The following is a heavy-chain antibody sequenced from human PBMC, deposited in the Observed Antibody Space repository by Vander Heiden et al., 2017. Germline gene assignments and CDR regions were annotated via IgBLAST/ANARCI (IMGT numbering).Heavy chain of an antibody. J-gene: IGHJ4*02. CDR1: GGSISSGDYS. V-gene: IGHV4-30-2*01. CDR3: ASVSGDTEGLFDY. CDR2: FYHTGTT. Sequence: QLQLQESGSGLVKPSETLSLTCVVSGGSISSGDYSWGWIRQPPGKGLDCIGYFYHTGTTYYNPSLKSRVTVSVDKSKNQFSLKLTSVTAADTAVYYCASVSGDTEGLFDYWGQGTLVTVSS. D-gene: IGHD2-2*02.